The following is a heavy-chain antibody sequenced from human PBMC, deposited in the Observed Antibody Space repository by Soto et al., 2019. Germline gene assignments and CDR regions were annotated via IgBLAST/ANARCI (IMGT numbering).Heavy chain of an antibody. CDR2: FNPEDGET. D-gene: IGHD3-3*01. Sequence: QLHLVQSGAAVKKPGASVKVSCKVSGYTLAELSMHWVRQAPGKGLEWMGGFNPEDGETIYSQKFQGRVSMTEDTSTDTAYMELSSLRSEDTALYYCTTGQRPIRFLEWLSRYYFDFWGQGTLVTVSS. CDR3: TTGQRPIRFLEWLSRYYFDF. V-gene: IGHV1-24*01. J-gene: IGHJ4*02. CDR1: GYTLAELS.